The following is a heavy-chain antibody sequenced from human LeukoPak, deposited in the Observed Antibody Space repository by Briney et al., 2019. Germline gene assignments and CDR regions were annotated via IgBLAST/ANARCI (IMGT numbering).Heavy chain of an antibody. V-gene: IGHV3-30*02. CDR2: IRCDGIIK. D-gene: IGHD3-22*01. CDR1: GFTFSSYG. CDR3: ARSKSYDSSGYYFDY. Sequence: PGGSLRLSCAASGFTFSSYGMHWVRQAPGKGLEWVAFIRCDGIIKYYADSVKGRFTISRDTSKNTLYLQMNSLRAEDTAVYYCARSKSYDSSGYYFDYWGQGTLVTVSS. J-gene: IGHJ4*02.